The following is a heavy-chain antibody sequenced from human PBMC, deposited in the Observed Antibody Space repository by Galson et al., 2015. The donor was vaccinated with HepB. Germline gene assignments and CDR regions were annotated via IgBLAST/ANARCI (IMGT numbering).Heavy chain of an antibody. J-gene: IGHJ4*02. V-gene: IGHV1-46*01. CDR2: ISPSSGYI. Sequence: SVKVSCKASGYIFTNYLIHWVRQAPGQGLEYMGIISPSSGYISYAQNFQGRLTMTRDTSTTTVYMELSSLSSEDTAVYYCAREAPGTFYFDYWGQGTLVTVSS. CDR1: GYIFTNYL. CDR3: AREAPGTFYFDY. D-gene: IGHD2-2*01.